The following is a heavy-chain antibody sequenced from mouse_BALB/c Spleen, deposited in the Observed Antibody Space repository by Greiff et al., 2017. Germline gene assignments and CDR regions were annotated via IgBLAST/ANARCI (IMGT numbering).Heavy chain of an antibody. CDR3: ARDLRFYAMDH. D-gene: IGHD1-1*01. J-gene: IGHJ4*01. CDR2: IRNKANGYTT. CDR1: GFTFTDYY. Sequence: DVQLVESGGGLVQPGGSLRLSCATSGFTFTDYYMSWVRQPPGKALEWLGFIRNKANGYTTEYSASVKGRFTISRDNSQSILYLQMNTLRAEDSATYYCARDLRFYAMDHWGQGTSVTVSS. V-gene: IGHV7-3*02.